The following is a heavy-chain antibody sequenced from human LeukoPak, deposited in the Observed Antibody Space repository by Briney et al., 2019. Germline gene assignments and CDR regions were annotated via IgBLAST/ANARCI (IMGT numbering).Heavy chain of an antibody. CDR3: ARVSYPSLAVDY. CDR1: GGSISSGDYY. D-gene: IGHD3-16*01. Sequence: KSSQTLTLTCTVSGGSISSGDYYWSWIRQPPGKGLEWIGYIYYSGSTYYNPSLKSRVTILVDTSKNQFSLKLRSVTAADTAVYYCARVSYPSLAVDYGGQETLVTVSS. V-gene: IGHV4-30-4*01. CDR2: IYYSGST. J-gene: IGHJ4*02.